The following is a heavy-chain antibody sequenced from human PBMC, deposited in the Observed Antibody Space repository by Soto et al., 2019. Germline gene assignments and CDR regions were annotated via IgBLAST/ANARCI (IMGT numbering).Heavy chain of an antibody. CDR2: ISGSGGST. J-gene: IGHJ3*02. Sequence: GSLRLSCAASGFTVSSYAMSWVRQAPGKGLEWVSAISGSGGSTYYADSVKGRFTISRDNSKNTLYLQMNSLRAEDTAVYYCAKDFYYYDSSGEGAFDIWGQGTMVTV. D-gene: IGHD3-22*01. CDR1: GFTVSSYA. CDR3: AKDFYYYDSSGEGAFDI. V-gene: IGHV3-23*01.